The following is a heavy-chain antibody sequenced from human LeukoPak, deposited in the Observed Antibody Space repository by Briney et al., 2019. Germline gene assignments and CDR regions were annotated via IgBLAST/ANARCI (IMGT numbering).Heavy chain of an antibody. CDR3: ARLQEDTAMAYDY. CDR2: IISILGTA. CDR1: GGTFSSYA. Sequence: SVKVSCKASGGTFSSYAISWVRQAPGQGLEWMGGIISILGTANYAQKFQGRVTITADKSTSTAYLELSSLRSEDTAVYYCARLQEDTAMAYDYWGERALVTVSS. V-gene: IGHV1-69*06. J-gene: IGHJ4*02. D-gene: IGHD5-18*01.